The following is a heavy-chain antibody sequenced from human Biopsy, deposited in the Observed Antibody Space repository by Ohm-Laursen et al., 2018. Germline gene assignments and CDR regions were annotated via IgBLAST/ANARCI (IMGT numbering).Heavy chain of an antibody. CDR2: ISDDQITK. J-gene: IGHJ6*02. V-gene: IGHV3-30*19. CDR3: AKDLSVYYYYGIDF. D-gene: IGHD5/OR15-5a*01. CDR1: VFGFRTDV. Sequence: SLSLSCAAAVFGFRTDVMHFVRLAPGKALGWGAVISDDQITKHYADPVRGRFTISRDNSKNTLYLQVNSLRAEDTAVYYCAKDLSVYYYYGIDFWGQGTTVTVSS.